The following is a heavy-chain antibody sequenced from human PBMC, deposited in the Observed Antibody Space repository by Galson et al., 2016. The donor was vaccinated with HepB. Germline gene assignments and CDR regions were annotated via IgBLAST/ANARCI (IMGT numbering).Heavy chain of an antibody. CDR2: ISYSGST. D-gene: IGHD4/OR15-4a*01. CDR1: GASVSRSNYN. V-gene: IGHV4-39*01. Sequence: DTLSLTCTVSGASVSRSNYNWGWIRQPPGKGLEWIGRISYSGSTLYNPSLKSRVTVSVDTSKNQFSLPLTSLIAADTAVYYCAKLPGNGATVFQYWGQGTRVTVSS. J-gene: IGHJ4*02. CDR3: AKLPGNGATVFQY.